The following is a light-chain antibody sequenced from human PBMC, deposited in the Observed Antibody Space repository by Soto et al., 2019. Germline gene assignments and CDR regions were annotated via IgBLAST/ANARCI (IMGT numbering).Light chain of an antibody. V-gene: IGLV2-14*01. Sequence: QSVLTQPASVSGSPGQSITISCTGTSSDVGGYNYVSWYQQHPGKAPKLMIYDVSNRPSGVSNRFSGSKSGNTASLTISGLQAEDEAIYYYTSYTSSSTFYVFGTGPKVTAL. CDR3: TSYTSSSTFYV. J-gene: IGLJ1*01. CDR1: SSDVGGYNY. CDR2: DVS.